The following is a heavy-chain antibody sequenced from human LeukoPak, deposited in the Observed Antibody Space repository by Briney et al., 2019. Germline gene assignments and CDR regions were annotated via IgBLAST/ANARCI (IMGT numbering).Heavy chain of an antibody. J-gene: IGHJ4*02. CDR3: ARDLYDSSGYYPIDY. V-gene: IGHV3-33*01. Sequence: SGGSLRLSCAASGFTFSSYGMHWVRQAPGKGLEWVAVIWYDGSNKYYVDSVKGRFTISRDNSKNTLYLQMNSLRAEDTAVYYCARDLYDSSGYYPIDYWGQGTLVTVSS. CDR2: IWYDGSNK. D-gene: IGHD3-22*01. CDR1: GFTFSSYG.